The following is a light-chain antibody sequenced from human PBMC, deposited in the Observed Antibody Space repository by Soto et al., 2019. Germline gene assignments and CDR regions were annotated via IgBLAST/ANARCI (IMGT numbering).Light chain of an antibody. J-gene: IGKJ3*01. CDR3: QQSYSPGLT. V-gene: IGKV1-39*01. CDR1: QSISSY. Sequence: DIQMTQSPSSVSASVGDRVTITCRASQSISSYLNWYQQKPGKAPKLLIYAASSLQSGVPSRFSGSGSGTDFTLTISSLQPEDFATYYCQQSYSPGLTFGPGTKVDIK. CDR2: AAS.